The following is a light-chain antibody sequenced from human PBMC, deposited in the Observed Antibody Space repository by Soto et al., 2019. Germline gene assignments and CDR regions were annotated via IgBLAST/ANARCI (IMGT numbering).Light chain of an antibody. CDR3: QSYDRSLSGEV. CDR1: SSNIGAGYD. V-gene: IGLV1-40*01. CDR2: HNS. J-gene: IGLJ2*01. Sequence: QSVLTQPPSVSGAPGQRVTISCTGSSSNIGAGYDVHWYRQLPGTAPKLLIYHNSNRPSGVPDRFSGSKSGTSASLAITGLEAEDEADYYCQSYDRSLSGEVFGGGTKLTVL.